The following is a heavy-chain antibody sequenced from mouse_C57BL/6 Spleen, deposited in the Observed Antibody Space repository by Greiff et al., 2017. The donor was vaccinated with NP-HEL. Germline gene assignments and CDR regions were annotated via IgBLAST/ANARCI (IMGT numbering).Heavy chain of an antibody. CDR1: GYTFTSYW. V-gene: IGHV1-59*01. J-gene: IGHJ4*01. CDR2: IDPSDSYT. D-gene: IGHD2-1*01. CDR3: ARSRGNHAMDY. Sequence: QVQLQQPGAELVRPGTSVKLSCKASGYTFTSYWMHWVKQRPGQGLEWIGVIDPSDSYTNYNQKFKGKATLTVDTSSSTAYMQLSSLTSEDSAVYYCARSRGNHAMDYWGQGTSVTVSS.